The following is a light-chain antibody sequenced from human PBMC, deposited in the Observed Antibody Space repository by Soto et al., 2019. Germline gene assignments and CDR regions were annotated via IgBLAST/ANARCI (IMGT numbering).Light chain of an antibody. J-gene: IGKJ3*01. CDR2: GPC. CDR3: QDYWSAPT. CDR1: QPLDNNY. V-gene: IGKV3-20*01. Sequence: ENVLTQSPGTLPLSPGDRATLSCRASQPLDNNYVASYQQTVGQPPMLLIAGPCGSAAGVTDRFSGSGSGTDFTLSITRLEAEDFDLYYCQDYWSAPTFGPGTKV.